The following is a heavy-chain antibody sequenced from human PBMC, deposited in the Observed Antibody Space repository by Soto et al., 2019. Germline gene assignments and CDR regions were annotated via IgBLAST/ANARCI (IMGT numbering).Heavy chain of an antibody. Sequence: GGSLRLSCAASGFTFRNHAMSWVRQAPGKGLEWVSAISGSGGSTYYADSVKGRFTISRDNSKNTLYLQMNSLRAEDTAVYYCAKPTDYDFWSGYYPYYFDYWGQGNLVTVS. CDR2: ISGSGGST. J-gene: IGHJ4*02. V-gene: IGHV3-23*01. CDR3: AKPTDYDFWSGYYPYYFDY. D-gene: IGHD3-3*01. CDR1: GFTFRNHA.